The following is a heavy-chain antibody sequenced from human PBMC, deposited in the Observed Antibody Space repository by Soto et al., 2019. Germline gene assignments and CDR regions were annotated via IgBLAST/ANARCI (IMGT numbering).Heavy chain of an antibody. CDR1: GFTFSSYA. CDR3: AKDRKSWVKGPFYDFWSGYFYDVGYMDV. CDR2: ISGSGGST. V-gene: IGHV3-23*01. J-gene: IGHJ6*03. D-gene: IGHD3-3*01. Sequence: GGSLRLSCAASGFTFSSYAMSWVRQAPGKGLGWVSAISGSGGSTYYADSVKGRFTISRDNSTNPLYLQTNSLRAEDRAVNYCAKDRKSWVKGPFYDFWSGYFYDVGYMDVWGKGTTVTVSS.